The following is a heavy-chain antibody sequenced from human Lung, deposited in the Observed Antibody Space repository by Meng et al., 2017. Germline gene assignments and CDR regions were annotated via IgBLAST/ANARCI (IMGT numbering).Heavy chain of an antibody. Sequence: GLVVGVGVGVVQPGKSLGVSGEASGFSFRSDGMHWVRQAPGKGLEWVAVIWNDGSNQYYADSVKGRFSISRDNSKNTLFLQMNSLRAEDTAMYFCARDERATQFEYWGQGTLVTVSS. V-gene: IGHV3-33*01. CDR1: GFSFRSDG. CDR3: ARDERATQFEY. J-gene: IGHJ4*02. CDR2: IWNDGSNQ.